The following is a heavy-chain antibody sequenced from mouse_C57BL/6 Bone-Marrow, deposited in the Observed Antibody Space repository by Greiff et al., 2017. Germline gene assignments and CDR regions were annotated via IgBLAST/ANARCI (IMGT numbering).Heavy chain of an antibody. J-gene: IGHJ1*03. CDR3: ARNRWLLLCWYFDV. CDR1: GFSLTSYG. V-gene: IGHV2-2*01. Sequence: VKLMESGPGLVQPSQSLSITCTVSGFSLTSYGVHWVRQSPGKGLEWLGVIWSGGSTDYNAAFISRLSISKDNSKSQVFFKMNSLQADDTAIYYCARNRWLLLCWYFDVWGTGTTVTVSS. CDR2: IWSGGST. D-gene: IGHD2-3*01.